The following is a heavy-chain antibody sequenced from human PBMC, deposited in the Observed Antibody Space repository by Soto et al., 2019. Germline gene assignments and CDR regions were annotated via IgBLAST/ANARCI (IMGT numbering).Heavy chain of an antibody. V-gene: IGHV4-30-4*01. CDR2: IYYSGST. J-gene: IGHJ4*02. Sequence: PXETLSLTCTVSGVSISSGDYYWSWIRQPPGKGLEWIGYIYYSGSTYYNPSLKSRVTISVDTSKNQFSLKLSSVTAADTAVYYCARGGNWNDPFDYWGQGTLVTVSS. D-gene: IGHD1-20*01. CDR1: GVSISSGDYY. CDR3: ARGGNWNDPFDY.